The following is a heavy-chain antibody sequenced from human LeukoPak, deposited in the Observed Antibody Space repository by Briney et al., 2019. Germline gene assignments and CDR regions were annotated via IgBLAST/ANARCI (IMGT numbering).Heavy chain of an antibody. CDR3: TTSYYDSSGFRA. J-gene: IGHJ4*02. CDR1: GFSLNNAW. CDR2: IKSKTDGGTI. Sequence: GGSLRLSCAASGFSLNNAWMSWVRQAPGKGLEWLGRIKSKTDGGTIDYAAPVKGRSTISRDDSKNMVYLLMNSLKTEDTAVYYCTTSYYDSSGFRAWGQGTLVTVSS. D-gene: IGHD3-22*01. V-gene: IGHV3-15*01.